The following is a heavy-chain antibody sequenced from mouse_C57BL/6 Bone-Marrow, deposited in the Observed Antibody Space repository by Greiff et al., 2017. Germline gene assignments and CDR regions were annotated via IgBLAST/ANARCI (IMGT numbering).Heavy chain of an antibody. CDR1: GYTFTSYW. Sequence: QVQLQQPGAELVQPGASVKVSCKASGYTFTSYWMHWVKQRPGQGLEWIGRIHPSDSDTNYTQKFKGKATLTVDKSSSTAYMQLSSLTSEDSAVYYCAMGFTTVVAPFAYWGQGTLVTVSA. V-gene: IGHV1-74*01. CDR3: AMGFTTVVAPFAY. D-gene: IGHD1-1*01. CDR2: IHPSDSDT. J-gene: IGHJ3*01.